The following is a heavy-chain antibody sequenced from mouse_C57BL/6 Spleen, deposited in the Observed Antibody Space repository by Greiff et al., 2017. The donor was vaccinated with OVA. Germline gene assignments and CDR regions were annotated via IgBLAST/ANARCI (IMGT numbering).Heavy chain of an antibody. CDR1: GYTFTSYW. CDR2: INPSNGGT. Sequence: QVQLQQPGTELVKPGASVKLSCKASGYTFTSYWMHWVKQRPGQGLEWIGNINPSNGGTNYNEKFKSKATLTVDKPSRTAYMQLSSLTSEDSAVYYCASGNYGSSYSYYFDYWGQGTTLTVSS. CDR3: ASGNYGSSYSYYFDY. V-gene: IGHV1-53*01. D-gene: IGHD1-1*01. J-gene: IGHJ2*01.